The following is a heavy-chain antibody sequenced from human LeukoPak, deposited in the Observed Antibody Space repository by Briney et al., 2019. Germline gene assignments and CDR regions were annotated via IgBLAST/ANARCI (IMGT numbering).Heavy chain of an antibody. D-gene: IGHD3-3*01. Sequence: SETLSLTCAVYGGSFSGYYWSWIRQPPGKGLEWIGEINHSGSTNYNPSLKSRVTISVDTSKNQFSLKLGSVTAADTAVYYCARGLGYYDFWSGFSNYYYYMDVWGKGTTVTVSS. CDR3: ARGLGYYDFWSGFSNYYYYMDV. V-gene: IGHV4-34*01. CDR1: GGSFSGYY. CDR2: INHSGST. J-gene: IGHJ6*03.